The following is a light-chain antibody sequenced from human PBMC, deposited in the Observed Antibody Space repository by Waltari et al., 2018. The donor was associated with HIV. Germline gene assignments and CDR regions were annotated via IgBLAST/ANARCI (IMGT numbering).Light chain of an antibody. V-gene: IGLV1-47*01. CDR2: RNN. CDR3: ATWDDNLSGVL. CDR1: SSDIGSYY. J-gene: IGLJ2*01. Sequence: QSVLTQPPSASGTPGQRVTISCSGSSSDIGSYYVYWFQELPGTAPKLLIYRNNQRPSRGPDRFSGSKSGTSASLAISGLRSEDEADYYCATWDDNLSGVLFGGGTKLTVL.